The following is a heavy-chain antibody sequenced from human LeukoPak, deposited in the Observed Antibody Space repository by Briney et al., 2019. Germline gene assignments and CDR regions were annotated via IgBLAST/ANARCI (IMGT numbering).Heavy chain of an antibody. CDR1: GYSISSGYY. CDR3: ARGPRFGELLWHWFDP. D-gene: IGHD3-10*01. J-gene: IGHJ5*02. V-gene: IGHV4-38-2*02. Sequence: SETLSLTCTVSGYSISSGYYWGWIRQPPGKGLEWIGSIYHSGSTYYNPSFKSRVTISVDTSKNQFSLKLRSVTAADTAVYYCARGPRFGELLWHWFDPWGQGTLVTVSS. CDR2: IYHSGST.